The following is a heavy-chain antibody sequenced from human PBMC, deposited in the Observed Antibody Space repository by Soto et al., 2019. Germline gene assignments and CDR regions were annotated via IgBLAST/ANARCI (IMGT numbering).Heavy chain of an antibody. V-gene: IGHV4-59*08. CDR2: IYYSGST. J-gene: IGHJ6*02. CDR1: GGSISSYY. CDR3: ARGSPWSGYYDYNYGMHV. D-gene: IGHD3-3*01. Sequence: QVQLQESGPGLVKPSETLSLTCTVSGGSISSYYWSWIRQPPGKGLEWIGYIYYSGSTNYNPSLKDRVTISVDTSKNQFSLKLSSVTVAVTAVYYCARGSPWSGYYDYNYGMHVWGQGTTVTVSS.